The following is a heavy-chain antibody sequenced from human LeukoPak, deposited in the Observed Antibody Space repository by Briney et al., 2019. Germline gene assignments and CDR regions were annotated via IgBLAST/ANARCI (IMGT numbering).Heavy chain of an antibody. Sequence: PGGSLRLSCAASGFTFSSYSMNWVRQAPGKGLEWVSSISSSSSYIYYADSVKGRFTISRDNAKNSLYLQMNSLRAEDTAVSYCARDYNYYYYYGMDVWGQGTTVTVSS. J-gene: IGHJ6*02. CDR2: ISSSSSYI. V-gene: IGHV3-21*01. CDR3: ARDYNYYYYYGMDV. CDR1: GFTFSSYS.